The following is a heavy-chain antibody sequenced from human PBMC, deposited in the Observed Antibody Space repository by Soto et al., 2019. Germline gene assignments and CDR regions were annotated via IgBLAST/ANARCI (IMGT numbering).Heavy chain of an antibody. Sequence: QVQLVQSGAEVKKPGSSVKVSCKASGGTFSTYTIIWVRQAPGQGLEWMGRILPMLDITNSAQRFQGRVTRTADKSTRTAYLELSSLRSEDTAVYYCTLGSWSAETFDIWGRGTMVTVSS. J-gene: IGHJ3*02. CDR3: TLGSWSAETFDI. CDR1: GGTFSTYT. CDR2: ILPMLDIT. D-gene: IGHD6-13*01. V-gene: IGHV1-69*02.